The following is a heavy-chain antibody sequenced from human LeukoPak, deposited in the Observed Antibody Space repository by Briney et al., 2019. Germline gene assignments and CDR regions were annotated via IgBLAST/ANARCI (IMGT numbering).Heavy chain of an antibody. CDR3: ARSHLGGGGHNEIDY. CDR2: IIPIFGTA. D-gene: IGHD3-16*01. J-gene: IGHJ4*02. V-gene: IGHV1-69*13. CDR1: GGTFSSYA. Sequence: SVKVSCKASGGTFSSYAISWVRQAPGQGLEWMGGIIPIFGTANYAQKFQGRVTITADESTSTAYMELSSLRSEDTAVYYCARSHLGGGGHNEIDYWGQGTLVTVSS.